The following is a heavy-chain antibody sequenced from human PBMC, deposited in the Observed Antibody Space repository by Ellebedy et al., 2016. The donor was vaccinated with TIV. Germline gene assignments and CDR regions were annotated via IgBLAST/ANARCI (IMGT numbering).Heavy chain of an antibody. V-gene: IGHV3-7*03. CDR3: ARGVVVAGADF. CDR2: INKHGSAE. J-gene: IGHJ4*02. Sequence: GESLKISCTASGFSFSNYWMHWVRQAPGKGLEWVASINKHGSAEYHVGSVKGRFTISRDNSKSSLYLQMNSLSADDTALYYCARGVVVAGADFWGQGTLVTVSS. CDR1: GFSFSNYW. D-gene: IGHD2-21*01.